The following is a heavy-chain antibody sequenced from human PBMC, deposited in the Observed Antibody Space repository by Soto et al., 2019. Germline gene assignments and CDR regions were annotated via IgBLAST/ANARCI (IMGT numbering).Heavy chain of an antibody. Sequence: EVQVVESGGGLVQPGGSLRLSCAVSGFTFSDHYMDWFRQAPGKGLEWIGRTRNKRKSYSTEYAASVEGRFSISRDDSKNSLYLQMCSLQTEDTAVYYCAVDILATRSYLGQGTLVTVSS. CDR3: AVDILATRSY. CDR1: GFTFSDHY. D-gene: IGHD5-12*01. V-gene: IGHV3-72*01. CDR2: TRNKRKSYST. J-gene: IGHJ4*02.